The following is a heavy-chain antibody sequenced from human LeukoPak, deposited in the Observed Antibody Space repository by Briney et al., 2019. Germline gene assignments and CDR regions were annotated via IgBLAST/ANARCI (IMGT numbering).Heavy chain of an antibody. CDR2: MYADGST. CDR3: ARDRYRSGCMDV. Sequence: GGSLRLSCAASGLTVGINYMSWVRKAPRKGLEWVSFMYADGSTDYADSVKGRFTISRDNSKNTLYLQMNTLRAEDTAIYYCARDRYRSGCMDVWGQGTTVTVS. J-gene: IGHJ6*02. D-gene: IGHD6-19*01. V-gene: IGHV3-53*01. CDR1: GLTVGINY.